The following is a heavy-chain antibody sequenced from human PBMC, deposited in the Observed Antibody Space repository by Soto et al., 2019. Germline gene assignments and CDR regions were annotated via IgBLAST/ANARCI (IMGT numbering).Heavy chain of an antibody. CDR1: GVSISGYH. D-gene: IGHD6-19*01. J-gene: IGHJ4*02. CDR2: IYYTGST. V-gene: IGHV4-59*08. Sequence: KPSETLSLTCTVSGVSISGYHWSWIRQPPGKGLEWIGYIYYTGSTNYNPSLKSRVTMSVDTSKNQFSLKLNSVTAADTAVYYCARGFTIGWYTYYFDLWGQGPLVTVSS. CDR3: ARGFTIGWYTYYFDL.